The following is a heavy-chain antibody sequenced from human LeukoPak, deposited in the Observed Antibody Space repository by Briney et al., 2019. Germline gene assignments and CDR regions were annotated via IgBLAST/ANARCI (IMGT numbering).Heavy chain of an antibody. CDR2: IYYGGNS. Sequence: PSETLSLTCTVSGGSISSSSYFWGWVRPPPGKGLEWIGSIYYGGNSYYNPSLKSRVTMSVDTSENQFSLKLSSVSAADTAVYYCASHDFWSGWYFDYWGQGTLVTVSS. D-gene: IGHD3-3*01. CDR1: GGSISSSSYF. CDR3: ASHDFWSGWYFDY. V-gene: IGHV4-39*01. J-gene: IGHJ4*02.